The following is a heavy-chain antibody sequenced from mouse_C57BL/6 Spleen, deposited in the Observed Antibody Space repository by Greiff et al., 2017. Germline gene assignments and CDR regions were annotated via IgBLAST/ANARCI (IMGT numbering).Heavy chain of an antibody. CDR1: GYTFTSYW. Sequence: QVQLQQPGTELVNPGASVKLSCKASGYTFTSYWMHWVKQRPGQGLEWIGNINPSNGGTNYNKKFQSKATLTVDKSSSTAYMQPSSLTSEDSAVYYCARGGSDGNYEAWFADWGQGALVTVSA. CDR2: INPSNGGT. V-gene: IGHV1-53*01. D-gene: IGHD2-1*01. CDR3: ARGGSDGNYEAWFAD. J-gene: IGHJ3*01.